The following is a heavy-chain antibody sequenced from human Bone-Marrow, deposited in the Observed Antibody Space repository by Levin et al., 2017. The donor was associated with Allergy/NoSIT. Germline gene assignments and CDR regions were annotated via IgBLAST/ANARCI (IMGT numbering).Heavy chain of an antibody. CDR1: SFSINTDNY. Sequence: SETLSLTCAVSSFSINTDNYWGWIRQPPGKGLEWIGSIYHSGYTYHNPSLKSRVTILVDKSKNQFSLNLSSVTAADSAVYYCARTMGRRITDLDYWGQGTLVTVSS. CDR2: IYHSGYT. CDR3: ARTMGRRITDLDY. D-gene: IGHD3-10*01. J-gene: IGHJ4*02. V-gene: IGHV4-38-2*01.